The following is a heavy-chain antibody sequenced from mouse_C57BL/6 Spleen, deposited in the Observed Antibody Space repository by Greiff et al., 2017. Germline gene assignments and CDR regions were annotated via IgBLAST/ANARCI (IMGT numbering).Heavy chain of an antibody. V-gene: IGHV5-9-1*02. D-gene: IGHD1-1*01. Sequence: EVKVEESGEGLVKPGGSLKLSCAASGFTFSSYAMSWVRQTPEKRLEWVAYISSGGDYIYYADTVKGRFTISRDNARNTLYLQMSSLKSEDTAMYYCTRGDYYGSSYSPHWYFDVWGTGTTVTVSS. CDR3: TRGDYYGSSYSPHWYFDV. CDR1: GFTFSSYA. CDR2: ISSGGDYI. J-gene: IGHJ1*03.